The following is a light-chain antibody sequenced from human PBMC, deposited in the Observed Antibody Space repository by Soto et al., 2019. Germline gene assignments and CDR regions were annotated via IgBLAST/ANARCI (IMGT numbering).Light chain of an antibody. V-gene: IGLV2-14*01. CDR3: NSYSNSTTLYV. J-gene: IGLJ1*01. CDR2: NVN. Sequence: QSALTQPASVSGSPGQSITISCTGTSRDVGGYNYVSWYQQRPGKAPKLMIYNVNNRPSGVSDRFSGSKSGNTASLTISGLQAEDEADYYCNSYSNSTTLYVFGTGTNVTVL. CDR1: SRDVGGYNY.